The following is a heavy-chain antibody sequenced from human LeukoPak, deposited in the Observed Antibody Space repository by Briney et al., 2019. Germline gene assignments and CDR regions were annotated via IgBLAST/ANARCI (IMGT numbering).Heavy chain of an antibody. J-gene: IGHJ4*02. CDR3: ARASSGTPFY. CDR1: RFTFSNYA. CDR2: IKQDGSEK. D-gene: IGHD6-13*01. Sequence: PGGSLRLSCAASRFTFSNYAMNWVRQAPGKGLEWVANIKQDGSEKYYVDSVKGRFTISRDNVKNSLYLQMNSLRAEDTAVYYCARASSGTPFYWGQGTLVTVSS. V-gene: IGHV3-7*01.